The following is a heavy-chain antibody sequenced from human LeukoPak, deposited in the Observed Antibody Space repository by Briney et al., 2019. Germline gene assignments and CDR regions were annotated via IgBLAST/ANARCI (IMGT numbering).Heavy chain of an antibody. CDR1: GLVFSNYG. J-gene: IGHJ4*02. D-gene: IGHD6-19*01. Sequence: GGSLRLSCIASGLVFSNYGMSWVRQAPGKGLEWVSAISGSSGTTYYADSVKGRFTISRDNSKNTLYLQMNSLRAEDTAIYYCAKLRPPGQWHYYFDYWGQGTLVTVSS. CDR3: AKLRPPGQWHYYFDY. V-gene: IGHV3-23*01. CDR2: ISGSSGTT.